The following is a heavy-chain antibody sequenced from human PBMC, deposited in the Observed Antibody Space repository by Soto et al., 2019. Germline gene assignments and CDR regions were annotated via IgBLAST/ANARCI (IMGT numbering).Heavy chain of an antibody. CDR1: GFTFSSYG. CDR3: AKDRGALRWSEEHYYFDY. J-gene: IGHJ4*02. Sequence: SLRLSCAASGFTFSSYGMHWVRQAPGKGLEWVAVILYDGSKKYYADSMKGRFTISRDNSKNTLYLQMNSLRAEDSALYYCAKDRGALRWSEEHYYFDYWGQGSMVTVYS. D-gene: IGHD2-15*01. CDR2: ILYDGSKK. V-gene: IGHV3-30*18.